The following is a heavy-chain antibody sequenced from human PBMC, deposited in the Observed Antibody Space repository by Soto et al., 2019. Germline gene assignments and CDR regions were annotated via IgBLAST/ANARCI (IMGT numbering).Heavy chain of an antibody. CDR3: ARAFLDYDNGGSPDY. Sequence: QVQLVQSGAEVKKPGALVKVSCKASGYTFTTYGINWVRQAAGQGLEWMGWMNPYSGDTGYAQKFRGRVTMTRNTSISTAYMELSSLRSEDTAVYYCARAFLDYDNGGSPDYWGQGTLVTVSS. J-gene: IGHJ4*02. V-gene: IGHV1-8*01. CDR1: GYTFTTYG. CDR2: MNPYSGDT. D-gene: IGHD3-22*01.